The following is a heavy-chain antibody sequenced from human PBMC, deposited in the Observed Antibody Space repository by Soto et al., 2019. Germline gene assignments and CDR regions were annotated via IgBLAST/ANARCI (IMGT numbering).Heavy chain of an antibody. CDR1: GFTFRSYS. CDR3: VKGAQYSGSYYYFDN. J-gene: IGHJ4*02. D-gene: IGHD1-26*01. CDR2: ISDNGGST. Sequence: PGGSLRLSCSASGFTFRSYSMHWVRQAPGKGLEYVSAISDNGGSTYYADSVKGRFTISRDNSQNTLYLQMTTLRVEDTALYFCVKGAQYSGSYYYFDNWGQGTLVTLSS. V-gene: IGHV3-64D*06.